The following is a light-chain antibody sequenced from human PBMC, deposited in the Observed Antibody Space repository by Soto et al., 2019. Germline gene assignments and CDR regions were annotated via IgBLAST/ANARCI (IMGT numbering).Light chain of an antibody. CDR2: AAS. CDR3: QQLDTYPP. Sequence: ASVGDRVPISCRASHAISSYLAWYQQKPGKAPKLLIYAASTLQSGVPSRFSGSGSGTDFTLTISSLQPEDFATYYCQQLDTYPPFGPGTKVDIK. V-gene: IGKV1-9*01. J-gene: IGKJ3*01. CDR1: HAISSY.